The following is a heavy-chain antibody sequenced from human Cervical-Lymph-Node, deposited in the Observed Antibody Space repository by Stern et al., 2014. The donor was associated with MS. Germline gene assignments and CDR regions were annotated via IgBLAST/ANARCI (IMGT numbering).Heavy chain of an antibody. CDR2: IIPYLGNA. CDR3: ARDQRHYGSGTYAFNI. Sequence: VQLVESGAEVKKPGSSVKVSCKASGGTFSSYAISWVRQAPGQGLEWMGGIIPYLGNANYAQKFTGKVTITADESPKQAYMGLSSLRSEDTAVYCCARDQRHYGSGTYAFNIWGQGTMVTVSS. CDR1: GGTFSSYA. J-gene: IGHJ3*02. D-gene: IGHD3-10*01. V-gene: IGHV1-69*01.